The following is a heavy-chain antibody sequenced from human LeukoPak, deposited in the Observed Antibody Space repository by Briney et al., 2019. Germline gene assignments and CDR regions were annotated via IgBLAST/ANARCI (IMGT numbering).Heavy chain of an antibody. CDR1: GITLSNYG. CDR2: ISDSGGRT. Sequence: GGSLRLSCAVSGITLSNYGMSWVRQAPGKWLEWVAGISDSGGRTTYADSVKGRFTISRDNPKNTLYLQMNSLRAEDTAVYFCAKRGVVIRVILVGFHKEAYYFDSWGQGALVTVSS. CDR3: AKRGVVIRVILVGFHKEAYYFDS. D-gene: IGHD3-22*01. V-gene: IGHV3-23*01. J-gene: IGHJ4*02.